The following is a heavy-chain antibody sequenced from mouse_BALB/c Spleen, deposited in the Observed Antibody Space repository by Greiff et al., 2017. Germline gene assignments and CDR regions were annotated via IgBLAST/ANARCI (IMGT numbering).Heavy chain of an antibody. CDR3: ATLNWGFAY. J-gene: IGHJ3*01. V-gene: IGHV1-7*01. D-gene: IGHD4-1*01. Sequence: VKLVESGAELAKPGASVKMSCKASGYTFTSYWMHWVKQRPGQGLEWIGYINPSTGYTEYNQKFKDKATLTADKSSSTAYMQLSSLTSEDSAVYYCATLNWGFAYWGQGTLVTVSA. CDR2: INPSTGYT. CDR1: GYTFTSYW.